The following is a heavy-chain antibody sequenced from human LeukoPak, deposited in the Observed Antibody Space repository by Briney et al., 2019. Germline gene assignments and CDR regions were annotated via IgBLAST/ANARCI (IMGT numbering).Heavy chain of an antibody. Sequence: GGSLRLSCAASGFTFSSYGMHWVRQAPGKGLEWAAVILNDGSREKYADSVEGRFTISRDNSKNTLFLQMNSLRAEDTAVYYCAREDARDGGYFDYWAQGTLVTVSS. CDR2: ILNDGSRE. CDR3: AREDARDGGYFDY. CDR1: GFTFSSYG. D-gene: IGHD3-16*01. V-gene: IGHV3-33*01. J-gene: IGHJ4*02.